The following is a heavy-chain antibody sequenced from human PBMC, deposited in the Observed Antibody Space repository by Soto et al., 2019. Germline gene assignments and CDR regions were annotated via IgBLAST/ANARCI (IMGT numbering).Heavy chain of an antibody. CDR2: ISWNSGSI. J-gene: IGHJ6*02. CDR1: GFTFDDYA. V-gene: IGHV3-9*01. D-gene: IGHD6-19*01. CDR3: AKDNSFSWLVRVGDMDV. Sequence: GGSLRLSCAASGFTFDDYAMHWVRQAPGKGLEWVSGISWNSGSIGYADSVKGRFTISRDNAKNSLYLQMNSLRAEDTALYYCAKDNSFSWLVRVGDMDVWGQGTPVTVSS.